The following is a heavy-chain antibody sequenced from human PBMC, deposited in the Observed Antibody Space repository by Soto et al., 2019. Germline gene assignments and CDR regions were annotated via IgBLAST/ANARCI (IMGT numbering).Heavy chain of an antibody. J-gene: IGHJ4*02. Sequence: SETLSLTRTVSGCSISSHFWSWIRQPPGKGLEWIAYIHDGGSTNYNPSLKSRVTISVDTSKNHFSLRLTSVTAADTAVYFRARGRTVGGLFDYWGQGTRVTVS. D-gene: IGHD1-26*01. V-gene: IGHV4-59*11. CDR3: ARGRTVGGLFDY. CDR2: IHDGGST. CDR1: GCSISSHF.